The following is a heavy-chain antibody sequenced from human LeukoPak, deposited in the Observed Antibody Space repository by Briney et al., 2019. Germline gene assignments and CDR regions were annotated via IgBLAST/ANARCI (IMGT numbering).Heavy chain of an antibody. J-gene: IGHJ4*02. Sequence: PGGSLRLSCAVSGFTFSTYWMNWVRQAPGKGLEWVASINQVGSDKYYVDSVKGRFTISRDNAKNTLYVQMSSLRAEDTAVYYCGRGDPDYWGQGTLVTVSS. CDR2: INQVGSDK. V-gene: IGHV3-7*01. CDR3: GRGDPDY. CDR1: GFTFSTYW.